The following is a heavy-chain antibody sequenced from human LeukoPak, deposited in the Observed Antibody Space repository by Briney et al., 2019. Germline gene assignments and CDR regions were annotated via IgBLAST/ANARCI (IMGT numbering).Heavy chain of an antibody. J-gene: IGHJ6*03. CDR1: GGSISSSSYY. CDR2: KHYSGNT. D-gene: IGHD4-11*01. Sequence: SETLSLTCTVSGGSISSSSYYWAWLRQPPGTGLEWLGSKHYSGNTYHNPSLKSRVTISVDTSKNQFSLKLSSVTAADTAVYYCARDTGYMDVWGKGTTVTVSS. CDR3: ARDTGYMDV. V-gene: IGHV4-39*07.